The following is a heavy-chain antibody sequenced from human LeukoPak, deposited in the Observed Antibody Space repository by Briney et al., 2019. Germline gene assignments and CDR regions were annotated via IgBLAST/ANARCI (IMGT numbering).Heavy chain of an antibody. Sequence: SGRTLVNPTPTLTLTCTFSDFSLSTPGMGVGWIRQPPVKALEWLAFIYYNDDKRYSPSLRSRLTITRDTSKNQVVLAMTNMDPVDTATYYCAHLVVTIDWRSYFDYWGQGALVTVSS. D-gene: IGHD3-9*01. V-gene: IGHV2-5*01. CDR1: DFSLSTPGMG. CDR3: AHLVVTIDWRSYFDY. CDR2: IYYNDDK. J-gene: IGHJ4*02.